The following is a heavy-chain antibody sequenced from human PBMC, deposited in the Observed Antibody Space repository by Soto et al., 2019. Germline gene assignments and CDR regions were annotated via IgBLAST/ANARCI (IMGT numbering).Heavy chain of an antibody. Sequence: SVKVSCKASGGTFSSYAISWVRQAPGQGLEWMGGIIPIFATANYAQKFQGRVTITADESTSTAYMELSSLRSEDTAVYYCARDLSPVASIAARRYYYGMDVWGQGTTVTVSS. CDR2: IIPIFATA. CDR1: GGTFSSYA. CDR3: ARDLSPVASIAARRYYYGMDV. J-gene: IGHJ6*02. V-gene: IGHV1-69*13. D-gene: IGHD6-6*01.